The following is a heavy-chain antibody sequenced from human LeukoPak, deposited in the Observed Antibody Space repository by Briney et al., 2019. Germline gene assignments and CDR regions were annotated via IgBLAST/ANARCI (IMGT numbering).Heavy chain of an antibody. Sequence: PGRSLRLSCAASGPSFSVYAMSWVRHAPGKGLEWVSGISGSGTGTYYADSVKGRFTIARYNSKNTRYLQMNSLSAEDTAVFYCARGGVCSGYLFYFDSWGQGTLVSVSS. D-gene: IGHD2-8*01. CDR2: ISGSGTGT. CDR1: GPSFSVYA. V-gene: IGHV3-23*01. J-gene: IGHJ4*02. CDR3: ARGGVCSGYLFYFDS.